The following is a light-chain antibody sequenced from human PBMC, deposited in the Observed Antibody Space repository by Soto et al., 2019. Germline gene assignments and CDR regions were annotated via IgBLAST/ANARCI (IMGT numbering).Light chain of an antibody. CDR1: SSDVGSYNL. J-gene: IGLJ1*01. Sequence: QSVLTQPASVSGSPGQSISISCTGTSSDVGSYNLVSWYQQHPGKAPKLMIYEGSKRPAGVSNRFSGSKSGNTASLTISGLQAEDEAAYDCCSYAGSSTFGFGTGTKLTVL. V-gene: IGLV2-23*03. CDR3: CSYAGSSTFG. CDR2: EGS.